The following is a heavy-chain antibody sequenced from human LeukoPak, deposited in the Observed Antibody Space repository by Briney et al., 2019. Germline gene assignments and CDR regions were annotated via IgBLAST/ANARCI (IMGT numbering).Heavy chain of an antibody. Sequence: PGGSLRLSCAASGFTFDDYGMSWVRQAPGKGLEWVSAISGSGGSTYYADSVKGRFTISRDNSKNTLYLQMNSLRAEDTAVYYCAKLQFRVGYWGQGTLVTVSS. CDR2: ISGSGGST. D-gene: IGHD2-21*01. J-gene: IGHJ4*02. CDR3: AKLQFRVGY. CDR1: GFTFDDYG. V-gene: IGHV3-23*01.